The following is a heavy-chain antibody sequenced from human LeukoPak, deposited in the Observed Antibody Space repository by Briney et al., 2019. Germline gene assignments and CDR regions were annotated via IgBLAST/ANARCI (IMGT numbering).Heavy chain of an antibody. CDR3: AKMPVSYSSGWSNFDY. CDR2: ISGSGGST. V-gene: IGHV3-23*01. CDR1: GFTFSSYA. Sequence: GGSLRLSCAASGFTFSSYAMSWVRQAPGKGLEWVSGISGSGGSTYYADSVKGRFTISRDNSKDTLYLQMNSLRAEDTAVYYCAKMPVSYSSGWSNFDYWGQGNLVTVSS. D-gene: IGHD6-19*01. J-gene: IGHJ4*02.